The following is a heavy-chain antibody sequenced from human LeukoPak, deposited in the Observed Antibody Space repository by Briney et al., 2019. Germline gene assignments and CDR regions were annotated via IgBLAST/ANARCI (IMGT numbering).Heavy chain of an antibody. CDR1: GFTFSSYG. D-gene: IGHD1-14*01. V-gene: IGHV3-30*02. Sequence: GGSLRLSCAASGFTFSSYGMHWVRQAPGKGLEWVAFIRCDGSNKYYADSVKGRFTISRDNSKNTLYLQMNSLRAEDTAVYYCAKEQLTGTTAGAFCIPGQGEIVPGSS. J-gene: IGHJ3*02. CDR2: IRCDGSNK. CDR3: AKEQLTGTTAGAFCI.